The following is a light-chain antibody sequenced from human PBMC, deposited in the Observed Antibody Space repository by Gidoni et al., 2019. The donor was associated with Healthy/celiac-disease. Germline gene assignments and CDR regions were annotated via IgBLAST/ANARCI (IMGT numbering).Light chain of an antibody. V-gene: IGLV2-14*03. CDR2: DVS. Sequence: GSTGQSITISCTGTSSDVGGYNYVSWYQQHPGKAPKLMIYDVSNRPSGVSNRFSGSKSGNTASLTISGLQAEDEADYYCSSDTSSNTWVFGGGTKLTVL. J-gene: IGLJ3*02. CDR3: SSDTSSNTWV. CDR1: SSDVGGYNY.